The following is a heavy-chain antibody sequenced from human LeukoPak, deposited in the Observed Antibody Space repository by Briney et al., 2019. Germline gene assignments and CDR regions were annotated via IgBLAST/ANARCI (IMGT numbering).Heavy chain of an antibody. CDR2: IIYDGYYK. V-gene: IGHV3-30*18. D-gene: IGHD3-10*01. CDR3: AKDLITMVRGSAMDV. J-gene: IGHJ6*02. CDR1: GFSFNNYG. Sequence: GRSLRLSCAASGFSFNNYGMHWVRQAPGKGLEWVALIIYDGYYKYYADSVKGRFTISRDDSKNTLYLQVNSLRAEDTAVYYCAKDLITMVRGSAMDVWGQGTTVTVSS.